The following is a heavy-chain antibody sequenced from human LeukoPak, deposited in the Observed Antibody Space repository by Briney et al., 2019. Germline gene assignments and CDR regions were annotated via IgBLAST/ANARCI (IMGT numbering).Heavy chain of an antibody. J-gene: IGHJ3*02. CDR3: ARDCSGGSCEGAFDI. CDR1: GFTFSSYW. V-gene: IGHV3-7*01. CDR2: IKQDGSEK. D-gene: IGHD2-15*01. Sequence: GGSLRLSCAASGFTFSSYWMSWVRQAPGKGLEWVANIKQDGSEKYYVDSVKGRFTISRDNAKNSLYLQMNSLRAEDTAVYYCARDCSGGSCEGAFDIWGQGTMVTVSS.